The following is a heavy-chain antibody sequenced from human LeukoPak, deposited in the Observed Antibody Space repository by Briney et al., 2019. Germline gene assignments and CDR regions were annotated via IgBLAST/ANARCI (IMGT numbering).Heavy chain of an antibody. J-gene: IGHJ3*02. V-gene: IGHV4-61*02. Sequence: SETLSLTCTVSGGSISSGSYYWSWIRQPAGKGLEWIGRIYTSGSTNYNPSLKSRVTMSVDTSKNQFSLKLSSVTAADTAVYYCARDTSGSYFWDTDAFDIWGQGTMVTVSS. CDR1: GGSISSGSYY. D-gene: IGHD1-26*01. CDR3: ARDTSGSYFWDTDAFDI. CDR2: IYTSGST.